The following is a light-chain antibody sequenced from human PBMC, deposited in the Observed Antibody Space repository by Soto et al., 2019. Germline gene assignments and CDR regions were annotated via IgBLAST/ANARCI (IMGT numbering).Light chain of an antibody. V-gene: IGKV1-5*03. CDR3: QQYNSYSWT. Sequence: DIQMTQSPSTLSASVGDRVTITCRASQSISSWLAWYQQKPGKAPKLLIYKASSLEGGVPSRFSGSGSGTEFTLTISRLQPDDFATYYCQQYNSYSWTFGQGTKVEIK. CDR2: KAS. CDR1: QSISSW. J-gene: IGKJ1*01.